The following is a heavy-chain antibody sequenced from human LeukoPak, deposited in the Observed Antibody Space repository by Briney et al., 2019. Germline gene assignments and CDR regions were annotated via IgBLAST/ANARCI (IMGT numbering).Heavy chain of an antibody. D-gene: IGHD4-17*01. CDR1: GYTFTGYY. V-gene: IGHV1-2*02. CDR3: ARSRALDYGPLNDP. J-gene: IGHJ5*02. CDR2: INPNSGGT. Sequence: ASVKVSCKASGYTFTGYYMHWVRQAPGQGLEWMGWINPNSGGTNYAQKFQGRVTMTRDTSISTAYMELSRLRSDDTAVYYCARSRALDYGPLNDPWGQGTLVTVSS.